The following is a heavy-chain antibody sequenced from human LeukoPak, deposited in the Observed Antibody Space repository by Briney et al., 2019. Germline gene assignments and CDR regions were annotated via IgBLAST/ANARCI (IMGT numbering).Heavy chain of an antibody. J-gene: IGHJ4*02. Sequence: PGGSLRLSCAASGFTFSSYGMHWVRQAPGKGLEWVAVISYDGSNKYYADSVKGRFTISRDNSKNTLYLQKNSLRAEDTAVYYCAKDGSGSYGGYFDYWGQGTLVTVSS. CDR1: GFTFSSYG. CDR3: AKDGSGSYGGYFDY. D-gene: IGHD1-26*01. V-gene: IGHV3-30*18. CDR2: ISYDGSNK.